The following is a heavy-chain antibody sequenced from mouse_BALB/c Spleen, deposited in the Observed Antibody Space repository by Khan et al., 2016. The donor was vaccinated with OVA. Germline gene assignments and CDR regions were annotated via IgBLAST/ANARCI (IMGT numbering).Heavy chain of an antibody. V-gene: IGHV3-2*02. CDR3: AGDGSRYNYGMDY. Sequence: EVQLQESGPGLVKPSQSLSLTCTVTGYSITSDYAWNWIRQFPGNKLEWMGYISSSGSTNYNPALKSRISITRDTSKNQFFLQLNSVTTEDTATYYCAGDGSRYNYGMDYWGQGTSVTVSS. CDR2: ISSSGST. J-gene: IGHJ4*01. CDR1: GYSITSDYA. D-gene: IGHD2-3*01.